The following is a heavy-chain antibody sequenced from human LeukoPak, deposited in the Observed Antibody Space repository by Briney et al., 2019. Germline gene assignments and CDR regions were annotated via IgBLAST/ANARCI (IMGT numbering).Heavy chain of an antibody. CDR3: ARALSSSWYKNWFDP. V-gene: IGHV4-34*01. Sequence: SETLPLTCAVYGGSFSGYYWSWIRQPPGKGLEWIGEINHSGSTNYNPSLKSRVTISVDTSKNQFSLKLSSVTAADTAVYYCARALSSSWYKNWFDPWGQGTLVTVSS. J-gene: IGHJ5*02. CDR1: GGSFSGYY. CDR2: INHSGST. D-gene: IGHD6-13*01.